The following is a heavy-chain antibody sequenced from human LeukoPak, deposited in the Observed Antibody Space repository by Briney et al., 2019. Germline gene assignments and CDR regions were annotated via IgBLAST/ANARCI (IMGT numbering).Heavy chain of an antibody. V-gene: IGHV3-66*02. J-gene: IGHJ4*02. Sequence: GGSLRLSCAASGFTVSSNYMSWVRQAPGKGLEWVSVIYSGGGTYYADSVKGRFTISRDNSKNTLYLQMNSLRAEDTAVYYCARFVVTYYFDYWGQGTLVTVSS. CDR1: GFTVSSNY. CDR3: ARFVVTYYFDY. D-gene: IGHD4-23*01. CDR2: IYSGGGT.